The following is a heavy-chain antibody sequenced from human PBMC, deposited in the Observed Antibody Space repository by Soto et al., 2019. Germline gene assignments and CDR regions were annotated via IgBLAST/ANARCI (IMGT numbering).Heavy chain of an antibody. CDR3: AAGGGLPRYY. V-gene: IGHV4-30-2*01. CDR1: GGSISSGGYS. D-gene: IGHD5-12*01. CDR2: IYHSGST. J-gene: IGHJ4*02. Sequence: QLQLQESGSGLVKPSQTLSLTCAVSGGSISSGGYSWSWIRQPPGKGLEWIGYIYHSGSTYYNPSPKSRVTISVNRAKNQFSLKLSSVTAADTAVYYCAAGGGLPRYYWGQGTLVTVSS.